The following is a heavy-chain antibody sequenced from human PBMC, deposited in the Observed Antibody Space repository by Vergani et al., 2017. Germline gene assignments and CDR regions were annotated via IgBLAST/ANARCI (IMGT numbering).Heavy chain of an antibody. V-gene: IGHV4-39*01. CDR3: ARNRAIELAARMHYYYAIDV. CDR1: GVSIKSRSYY. CDR2: IYDNGNT. D-gene: IGHD5-24*01. J-gene: IGHJ6*02. Sequence: QLQLQESGPGLVKPSETLSLTCAVSGVSIKSRSYYWGWIRQSPGKGLEWIGSIYDNGNTYYNPSLKSRVAISVDTSKNQVSLNLGSVTAADTAVYYCARNRAIELAARMHYYYAIDVWGQGTTVTVSS.